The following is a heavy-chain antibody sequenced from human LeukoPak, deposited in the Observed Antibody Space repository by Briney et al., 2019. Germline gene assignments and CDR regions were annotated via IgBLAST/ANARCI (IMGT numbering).Heavy chain of an antibody. D-gene: IGHD5-18*01. CDR2: ISNDGSKK. V-gene: IGHV3-30*18. Sequence: GGSLRLSCATSGFTFSPSWMHWVRQAPGKGLDWVAVISNDGSKKYYADSVKGRFTISRDNSKNTLSLQVSSLRTEDTAVYYCAKDRYSYAFEYSDSWGQGTLVTVSS. CDR1: GFTFSPSW. CDR3: AKDRYSYAFEYSDS. J-gene: IGHJ4*02.